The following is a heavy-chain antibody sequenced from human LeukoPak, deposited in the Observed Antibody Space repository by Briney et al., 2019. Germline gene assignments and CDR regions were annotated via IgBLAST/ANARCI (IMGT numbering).Heavy chain of an antibody. V-gene: IGHV3-7*01. CDR3: AELGITMIGGV. CDR2: IKQDGNEK. J-gene: IGHJ6*04. Sequence: PGGSLRLSCAASGFTFTTYWMGWVRQAPGKGLEWVASIKQDGNEKYYVDSVKGRFTISRDNAENSLHLQMNSLRAEDTAVYYCAELGITMIGGVWGKGTTVTISS. D-gene: IGHD3-10*02. CDR1: GFTFTTYW.